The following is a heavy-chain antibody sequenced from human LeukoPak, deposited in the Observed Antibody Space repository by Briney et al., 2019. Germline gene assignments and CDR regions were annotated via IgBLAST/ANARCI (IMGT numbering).Heavy chain of an antibody. Sequence: VASVKVSCKASGYTFTGYYMHWVRQAPGQGLEWMGWINPNSGGTNYAQKFQGRVTMTRDTSISTAYMELSRLRSDDTAVYYCARDWAEGYCSSTSCYVVAMDVWGKGTTVTISS. CDR1: GYTFTGYY. CDR3: ARDWAEGYCSSTSCYVVAMDV. D-gene: IGHD2-2*01. V-gene: IGHV1-2*02. J-gene: IGHJ6*03. CDR2: INPNSGGT.